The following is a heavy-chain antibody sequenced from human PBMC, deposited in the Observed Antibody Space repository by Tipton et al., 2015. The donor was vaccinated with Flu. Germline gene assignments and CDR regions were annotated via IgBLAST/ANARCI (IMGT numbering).Heavy chain of an antibody. J-gene: IGHJ4*02. CDR2: TYYRSKWSN. D-gene: IGHD1-7*01. V-gene: IGHV6-1*01. Sequence: TLSLTCAISGDSVSSNSAAWNWFRQSPSRGLEWLGRTYYRSKWSNDYAVSVKSRITINSDTSKNQFSLQLNSVTPEDTAVYYCARWKAETKIFDYWSQGTLVTVSS. CDR1: GDSVSSNSAA. CDR3: ARWKAETKIFDY.